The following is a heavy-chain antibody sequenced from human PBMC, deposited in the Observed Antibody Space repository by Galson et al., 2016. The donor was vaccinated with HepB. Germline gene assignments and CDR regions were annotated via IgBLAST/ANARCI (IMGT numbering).Heavy chain of an antibody. V-gene: IGHV2-5*02. CDR2: IYWDDDK. Sequence: PALVKPTQTLTLTCTLSGFSRSTSGEGVGWIRQPPGKALEWLALIYWDDDKGYCPTLKNRLTIVKDTYKNQVVFTMTKITPVDTAIYYCSYGRYYYGQIGPRYFELWGRGSLVTISS. CDR3: SYGRYYYGQIGPRYFEL. J-gene: IGHJ2*01. CDR1: GFSRSTSGEG. D-gene: IGHD3-10*01.